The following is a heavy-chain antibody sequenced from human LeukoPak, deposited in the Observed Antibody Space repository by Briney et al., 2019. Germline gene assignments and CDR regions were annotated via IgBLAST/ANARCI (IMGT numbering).Heavy chain of an antibody. D-gene: IGHD3-16*01. CDR2: ISGSGGST. CDR3: AKRRATQGVYNGLHV. V-gene: IGHV3-23*01. Sequence: GGSLRLFCAASGFTFSTYAMSWVRQAPGKGLEWVSVISGSGGSTYYADSVKGRFTISRDNSKNTLYLQMNSLRAEDTAVYYCAKRRATQGVYNGLHVWGQGTTVTVSS. J-gene: IGHJ6*02. CDR1: GFTFSTYA.